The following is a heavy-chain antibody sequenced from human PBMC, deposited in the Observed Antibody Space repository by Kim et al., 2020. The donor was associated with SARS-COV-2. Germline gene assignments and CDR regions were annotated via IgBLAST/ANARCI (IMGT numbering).Heavy chain of an antibody. CDR3: ARDQDADSSVARHVDYYYYYGMDV. Sequence: ASVKVSCKASGYTFTSYYMHWVRQAPGQGLEWMGIINPSGGSTSYAQKFQGRVTMTRDTSTSTVYMELSSLRSEDTAVYYCARDQDADSSVARHVDYYYYYGMDVWGQGTTVTVSS. CDR2: INPSGGST. CDR1: GYTFTSYY. J-gene: IGHJ6*02. D-gene: IGHD6-25*01. V-gene: IGHV1-46*01.